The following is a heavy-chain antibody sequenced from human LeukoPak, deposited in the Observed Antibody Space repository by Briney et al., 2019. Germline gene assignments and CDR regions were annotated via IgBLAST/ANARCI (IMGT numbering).Heavy chain of an antibody. J-gene: IGHJ4*02. CDR3: ARATREAAVAGTNFDY. CDR2: IYYSGST. Sequence: SGTLSLTCTVSGGSISSGGYYWSWIRQHPGKGLEWIGYIYYSGSTYYNPSLKSRVTISVDTSKNQFSLKLSSVTAADTAVYYCARATREAAVAGTNFDYWGQGTLVTVSS. D-gene: IGHD6-19*01. V-gene: IGHV4-31*03. CDR1: GGSISSGGYY.